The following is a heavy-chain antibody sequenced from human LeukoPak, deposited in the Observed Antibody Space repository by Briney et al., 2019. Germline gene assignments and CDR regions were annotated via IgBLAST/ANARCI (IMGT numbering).Heavy chain of an antibody. V-gene: IGHV3-11*01. CDR3: AKDKGLYSSSIDY. J-gene: IGHJ4*02. D-gene: IGHD6-6*01. Sequence: GGSLRLSCAASGITFSDYYMTWIRQAPGKGLEWISYISSTGNPLYYADSVKGRFTISRDNAKNSLYLQMNSLRAEDMALYYCAKDKGLYSSSIDYWGQGTLVTVSS. CDR1: GITFSDYY. CDR2: ISSTGNPL.